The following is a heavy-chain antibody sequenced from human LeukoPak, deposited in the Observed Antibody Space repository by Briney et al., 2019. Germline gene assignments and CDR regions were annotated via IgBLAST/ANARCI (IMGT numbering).Heavy chain of an antibody. CDR2: IWYDGSNK. D-gene: IGHD6-19*01. CDR1: GYTFSSYG. J-gene: IGHJ5*02. V-gene: IGHV3-33*06. CDR3: AKEVAGMVLGS. Sequence: PGRSLRPSCAASGYTFSSYGMHWVRQAPGKGLEWVAVIWYDGSNKYYADSVKGRFTISRDNSKNTLYLQMNSLRAEDTAVYYCAKEVAGMVLGSWGQGTLVTVSS.